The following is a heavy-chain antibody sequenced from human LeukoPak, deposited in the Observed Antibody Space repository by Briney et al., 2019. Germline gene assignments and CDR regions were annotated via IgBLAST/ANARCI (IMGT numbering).Heavy chain of an antibody. CDR2: IVVGSGNT. Sequence: GTSVKVSCKASGFTFTSSAVQWVRQARGQRLEWIGWIVVGSGNTNYAQKFQERVTITRDMSTSTAYMELSSLRYEDTAVYYCAAARLCSSTSCYPDYWGQGTLVTVSS. CDR1: GFTFTSSA. D-gene: IGHD2-2*01. CDR3: AAARLCSSTSCYPDY. V-gene: IGHV1-58*01. J-gene: IGHJ4*02.